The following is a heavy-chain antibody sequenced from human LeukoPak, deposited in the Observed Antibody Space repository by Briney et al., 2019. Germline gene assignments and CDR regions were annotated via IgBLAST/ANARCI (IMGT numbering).Heavy chain of an antibody. CDR2: IKQDGSEK. CDR3: GRYLRSTSGSI. D-gene: IGHD1-1*01. CDR1: GFTFSSYW. J-gene: IGHJ4*02. Sequence: PGGSLRLSCAASGFTFSSYWTSWVRQAPGKGLEWVANIKQDGSEKYYVDSVKGRLTISRDNAKNSLYLQMNSLRVDDTAVYHCGRYLRSTSGSIWGQGTLVTVS. V-gene: IGHV3-7*01.